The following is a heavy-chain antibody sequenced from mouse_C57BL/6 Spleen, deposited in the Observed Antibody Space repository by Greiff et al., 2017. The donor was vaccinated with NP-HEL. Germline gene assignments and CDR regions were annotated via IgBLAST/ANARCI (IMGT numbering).Heavy chain of an antibody. CDR2: FYPGSGSI. V-gene: IGHV1-62-2*01. J-gene: IGHJ3*01. CDR1: GYTFTEYT. CDR3: ARDEEEITVVPAGEFAY. Sequence: QVQLQQSGAELVKPGASVKLSCKASGYTFTEYTIHWVKQRSGQGLEWIGWFYPGSGSIKYNEKFKDKATLTVDKSSSTVYMELSRVTSEDAAVYFCARDEEEITVVPAGEFAYWGQGTLVTVSA. D-gene: IGHD1-1*01.